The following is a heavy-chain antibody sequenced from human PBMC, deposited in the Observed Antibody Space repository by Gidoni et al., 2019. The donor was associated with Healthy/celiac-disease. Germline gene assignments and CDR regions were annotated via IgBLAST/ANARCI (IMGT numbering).Heavy chain of an antibody. Sequence: TCNVSDGSISSYYWSLIRQPPGKGLEWSGYIYYSGCTNYNPSLKSRVTISVDTSKNQFSLKLSSVTAADTAVYYFARVKDYVWAFDIWGQGTMVTVSS. D-gene: IGHD4-17*01. CDR1: DGSISSYY. V-gene: IGHV4-59*01. CDR3: ARVKDYVWAFDI. J-gene: IGHJ3*02. CDR2: IYYSGCT.